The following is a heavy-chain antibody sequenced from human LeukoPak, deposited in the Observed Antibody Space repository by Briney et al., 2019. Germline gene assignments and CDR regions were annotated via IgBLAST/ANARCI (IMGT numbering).Heavy chain of an antibody. V-gene: IGHV1-18*01. Sequence: GASVKVSCKASGYTFSSYGISWVRQAPGQGLEWMGWISAYNGNTNYAQKLQGRVTMTTDTSTSTAYMELRSLRSDDTAVYYCARDFLFRDFWSGQTPWGQGTLVTVSS. CDR3: ARDFLFRDFWSGQTP. D-gene: IGHD3-3*01. CDR1: GYTFSSYG. CDR2: ISAYNGNT. J-gene: IGHJ4*02.